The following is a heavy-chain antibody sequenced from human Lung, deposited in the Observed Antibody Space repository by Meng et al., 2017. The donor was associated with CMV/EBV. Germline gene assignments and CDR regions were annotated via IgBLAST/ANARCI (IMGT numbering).Heavy chain of an antibody. CDR1: GFTFSSYA. V-gene: IGHV3-30-3*01. CDR3: ARDPLSSRYYDFWSGYGGYYYYGMDV. Sequence: GGSLRLXXAASGFTFSSYAMHWVRQAPGKGLEWVAVISYDGSNKYYADSVKGRFTISRDNSKNTLYLQMNSLRAEDTAVYYCARDPLSSRYYDFWSGYGGYYYYGMDVWGQGTTVXVSS. D-gene: IGHD3-3*01. CDR2: ISYDGSNK. J-gene: IGHJ6*02.